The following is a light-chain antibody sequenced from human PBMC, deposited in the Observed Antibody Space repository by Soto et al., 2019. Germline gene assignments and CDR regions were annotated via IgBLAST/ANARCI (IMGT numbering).Light chain of an antibody. CDR1: QSVSSSY. CDR3: QQYGSSPPGT. J-gene: IGKJ1*01. Sequence: EIVLTQSPATLSLYPGERATLSCRASQSVSSSYLAWYQQKPGQAPRLLIYGASSRATGIPDRFSGSGSGTDFTLTISRLEPEDFAVYYCQQYGSSPPGTFGQGTKV. CDR2: GAS. V-gene: IGKV3-20*01.